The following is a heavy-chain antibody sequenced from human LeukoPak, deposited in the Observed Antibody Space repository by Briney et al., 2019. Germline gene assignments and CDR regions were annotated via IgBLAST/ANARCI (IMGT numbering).Heavy chain of an antibody. Sequence: SETLSLTCTVSGGSISSSSYYWGWIRQPPGKGLEWIGSIYYSGSTYYNPSLKSRVTISVDTSKNQFSLKLSSVTAADTAVYYCARDLGDYHLGEGYNWFDPWGQGTLVTVSS. D-gene: IGHD3-16*01. CDR3: ARDLGDYHLGEGYNWFDP. CDR2: IYYSGST. J-gene: IGHJ5*02. CDR1: GGSISSSSYY. V-gene: IGHV4-39*07.